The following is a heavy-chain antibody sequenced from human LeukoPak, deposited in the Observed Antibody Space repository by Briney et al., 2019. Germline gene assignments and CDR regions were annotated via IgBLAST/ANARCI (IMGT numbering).Heavy chain of an antibody. D-gene: IGHD6-19*01. CDR1: GFTFDDYA. V-gene: IGHV3-9*01. CDR3: AKDMWSSGWAGDDAFDI. CDR2: ISWNSGSI. Sequence: GRSLRLSCAASGFTFDDYAMPWVRQAPGKGLEWVSGISWNSGSIGYADSVKGRFTISRDNAKNSLYLQMNSLRAEDTALYYCAKDMWSSGWAGDDAFDIWGQGTMVTVSS. J-gene: IGHJ3*02.